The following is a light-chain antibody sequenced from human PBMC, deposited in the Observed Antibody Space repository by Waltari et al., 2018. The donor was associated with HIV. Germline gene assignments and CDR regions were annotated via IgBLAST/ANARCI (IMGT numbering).Light chain of an antibody. CDR2: RNN. Sequence: QSILTQPPSTSGTPGQRVTISCSGSGSNIGSNSVSWYQLLLGTAPKLLIYRNNQRPSGVPDLVSGSKSATSASLAIGGLRSEDEADYYCAAWDDSLSGPVFGGGTKLTVL. V-gene: IGLV1-47*01. CDR3: AAWDDSLSGPV. CDR1: GSNIGSNS. J-gene: IGLJ3*02.